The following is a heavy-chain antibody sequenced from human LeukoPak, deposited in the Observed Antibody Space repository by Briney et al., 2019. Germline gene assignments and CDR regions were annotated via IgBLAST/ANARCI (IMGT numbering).Heavy chain of an antibody. D-gene: IGHD3-10*01. J-gene: IGHJ4*02. CDR2: IKQDGSEK. CDR3: ATSFGELIRLVDY. Sequence: GGSLRLSCAASGFTFSSYWMSWVRQAPGKGLEWVANIKQDGSEKYYVDSVKGRFTISRDNAKNSLYLQMNSLRAEDTAVYYCATSFGELIRLVDYWGQETLVTVSS. CDR1: GFTFSSYW. V-gene: IGHV3-7*01.